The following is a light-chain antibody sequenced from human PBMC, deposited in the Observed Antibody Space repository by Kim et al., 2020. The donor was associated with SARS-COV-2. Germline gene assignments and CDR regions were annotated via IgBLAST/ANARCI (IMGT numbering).Light chain of an antibody. V-gene: IGLV3-1*01. CDR1: NLQFKY. CDR3: QVWDNSLGV. Sequence: SYELTQPPSVSVSPGETATISCTGDNLQFKYVCWYQRTAGHSPVLVLYQDNKRPSGIPERFSGSNSGNTATLTFSGTQAMDEADYYCQVWDNSLGVFGAGTQLTVL. CDR2: QDN. J-gene: IGLJ2*01.